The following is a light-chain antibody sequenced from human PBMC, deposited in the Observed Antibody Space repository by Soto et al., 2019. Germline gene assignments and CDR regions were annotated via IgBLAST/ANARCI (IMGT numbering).Light chain of an antibody. CDR2: GAS. CDR1: QTFTSGF. J-gene: IGKJ1*01. Sequence: EIVLPQSPGTLSLSPGERATLSCRASQTFTSGFLAWYQQKPGQAPRLLIYGASSRATGIPDRFSGSGSGTDFTLTISRLEPEDFAVYYCQQYDSSPRTFGQGTKVEIK. V-gene: IGKV3-20*01. CDR3: QQYDSSPRT.